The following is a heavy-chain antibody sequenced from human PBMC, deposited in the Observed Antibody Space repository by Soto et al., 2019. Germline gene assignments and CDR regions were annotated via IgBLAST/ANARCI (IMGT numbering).Heavy chain of an antibody. CDR3: AKDKGSGTSSYYYGMDV. J-gene: IGHJ6*02. V-gene: IGHV3-30*18. D-gene: IGHD3-3*01. CDR1: GFTFSSYG. Sequence: GGSLRLSCAASGFTFSSYGMHWVRQAPGKGLEWVVVISYDGSNKYYADSVKGRFTISRDNSKNTLYLQMNSLRAEDTAVYYCAKDKGSGTSSYYYGMDVWGQGTTVTVSS. CDR2: ISYDGSNK.